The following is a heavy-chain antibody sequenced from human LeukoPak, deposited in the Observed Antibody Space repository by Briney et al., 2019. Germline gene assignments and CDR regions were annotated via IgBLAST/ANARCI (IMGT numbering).Heavy chain of an antibody. CDR3: AKASWVSSADAVL. D-gene: IGHD3-16*01. J-gene: IGHJ4*02. CDR2: LRGDGET. CDR1: GFIFRDYA. V-gene: IGHV3-23*01. Sequence: GGXLXLSCVASGFIFRDYAMSWVRQAPAGGLEGVSSLRGDGETFYTDSVKGRFTLSRDHSRNTVYLQLSNLRVEDTAVYYCAKASWVSSADAVLWGQGTLVTVS.